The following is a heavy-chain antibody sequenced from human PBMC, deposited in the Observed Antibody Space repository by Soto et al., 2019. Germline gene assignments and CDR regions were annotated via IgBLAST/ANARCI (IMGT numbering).Heavy chain of an antibody. CDR3: AKDEIIVRYCDILTGYPGSPYYYYMDV. D-gene: IGHD3-9*01. CDR2: ISYDGSNK. Sequence: QVQLVESGGGVVQPGRSLRLSCAASGFTFSSYGMHWVRQAPGKGLEWVAVISYDGSNKYYADSVKGRFTISRDNSKNTLYLQMNSLRAEDTAVYYCAKDEIIVRYCDILTGYPGSPYYYYMDVWGKGTTVTVSS. V-gene: IGHV3-30*18. CDR1: GFTFSSYG. J-gene: IGHJ6*03.